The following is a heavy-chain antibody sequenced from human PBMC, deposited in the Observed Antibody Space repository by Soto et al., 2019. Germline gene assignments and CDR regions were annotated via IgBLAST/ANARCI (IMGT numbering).Heavy chain of an antibody. CDR1: GGSISSYY. CDR3: ARDLTSVILVVPAAMRKKHGDNGMDA. Sequence: SETLSLTCTVSGGSISSYYWSWIRQPPGKGLEWIGYIYYSGSTNYNPSLKSRVAISVDTSKNQFSLKLSSVTAADTAVYYCARDLTSVILVVPAAMRKKHGDNGMDARGHGPRSPSP. V-gene: IGHV4-59*01. D-gene: IGHD2-2*01. J-gene: IGHJ6*02. CDR2: IYYSGST.